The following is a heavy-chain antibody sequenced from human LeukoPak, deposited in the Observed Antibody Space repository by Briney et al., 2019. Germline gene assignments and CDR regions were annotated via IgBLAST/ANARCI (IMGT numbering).Heavy chain of an antibody. CDR3: ARLSYLLDIVVVPAAITNNWFDP. V-gene: IGHV1-18*01. D-gene: IGHD2-2*03. Sequence: ASVKVSCKASGYTFTSYGISWVRQAPGQGLEWMGWISAYNGNTNYAQKLQGRVTMTTDTSTSTAYMELRSLRSDDTAVYYCARLSYLLDIVVVPAAITNNWFDPWGQGTLVTVPS. J-gene: IGHJ5*02. CDR2: ISAYNGNT. CDR1: GYTFTSYG.